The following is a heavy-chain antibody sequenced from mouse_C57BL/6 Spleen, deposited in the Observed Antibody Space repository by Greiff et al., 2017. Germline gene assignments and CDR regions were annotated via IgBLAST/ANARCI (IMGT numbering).Heavy chain of an antibody. CDR1: GYTFTSYW. V-gene: IGHV1-55*01. Sequence: QVQLQQPGAELVKPGASVKMSCKASGYTFTSYWITWVKQRPGQGLEWIGDIYPGSGSTNYNEKFKSKATLTVDTSSSTAYMQLSSLTSEDSAVYYCARMDYDYDEGRVYFDYGGQGTTLTVSS. CDR3: ARMDYDYDEGRVYFDY. CDR2: IYPGSGST. J-gene: IGHJ2*01. D-gene: IGHD2-4*01.